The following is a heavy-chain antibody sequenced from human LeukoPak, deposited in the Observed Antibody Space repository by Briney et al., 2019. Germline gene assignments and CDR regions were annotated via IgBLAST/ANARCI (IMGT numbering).Heavy chain of an antibody. CDR1: GGSFSGYY. Sequence: SETLSLTCAVYGGSFSGYYWSWIRQPPGKGLEWIGEINHSGSTNYNPSLKSRVTISVDTSKNQFSLKLSSVTAADTAVYYCARGLSIAVANFGYYFDYWGQGTLVTVSS. CDR3: ARGLSIAVANFGYYFDY. V-gene: IGHV4-34*01. D-gene: IGHD6-19*01. CDR2: INHSGST. J-gene: IGHJ4*02.